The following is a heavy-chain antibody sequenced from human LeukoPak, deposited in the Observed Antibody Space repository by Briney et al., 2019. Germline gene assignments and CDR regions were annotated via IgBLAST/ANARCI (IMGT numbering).Heavy chain of an antibody. V-gene: IGHV3-13*01. CDR2: IGTAGDT. Sequence: PGGSLRLSCAASAFTFSNCAVHWVRQATGKGLEWVSAIGTAGDTYYPSSVRGRFTISRENAKNSLYLQMNSLRAGDTAVYYCARGFGGGNSAYGDYWGQGTLVTVSS. CDR1: AFTFSNCA. D-gene: IGHD5-12*01. J-gene: IGHJ4*02. CDR3: ARGFGGGNSAYGDY.